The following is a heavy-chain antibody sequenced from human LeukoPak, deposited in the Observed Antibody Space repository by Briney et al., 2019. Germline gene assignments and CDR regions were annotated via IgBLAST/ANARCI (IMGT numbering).Heavy chain of an antibody. CDR3: ARGGVTDPFDF. J-gene: IGHJ4*02. D-gene: IGHD1-14*01. V-gene: IGHV4-4*07. Sequence: SETLSLTCTVSGGSISTYYWSWIRHPAGKGLEWIGRIYTSGGTNYNPSLKSRVTMSVDTSKSQFSLKLSSVTAADTALYYCARGGVTDPFDFWGQGTLVTVSS. CDR1: GGSISTYY. CDR2: IYTSGGT.